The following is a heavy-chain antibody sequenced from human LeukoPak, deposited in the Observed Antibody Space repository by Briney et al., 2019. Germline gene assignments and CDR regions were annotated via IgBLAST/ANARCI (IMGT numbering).Heavy chain of an antibody. Sequence: PSETLSLTCTVSGGSISSGDYYWSWIRQPPGKGLEWIGSIYYSGSTYYNPSLKSRVTISVDTSKNQFSLKLSSVTAADTAVYYCASQGANCSSTSCYMPGFQHWGQGTLVTVSS. CDR3: ASQGANCSSTSCYMPGFQH. D-gene: IGHD2-2*02. CDR2: IYYSGST. J-gene: IGHJ1*01. V-gene: IGHV4-39*01. CDR1: GGSISSGDYY.